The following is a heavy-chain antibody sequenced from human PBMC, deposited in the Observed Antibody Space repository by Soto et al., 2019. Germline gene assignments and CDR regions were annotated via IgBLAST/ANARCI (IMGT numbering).Heavy chain of an antibody. J-gene: IGHJ6*02. CDR2: IYYSGST. CDR3: ARHLPVGGRYFDWWYYYGMDV. D-gene: IGHD3-9*01. CDR1: GGSISSSSYY. V-gene: IGHV4-39*01. Sequence: PSETLSLTCTVSGGSISSSSYYWGWIRQPPGKGLEWIGSIYYSGSTYYNPSLKSRVTISVDTSKNQFSLKLSSVTAADTAVYYCARHLPVGGRYFDWWYYYGMDVWGQGTTVTVSS.